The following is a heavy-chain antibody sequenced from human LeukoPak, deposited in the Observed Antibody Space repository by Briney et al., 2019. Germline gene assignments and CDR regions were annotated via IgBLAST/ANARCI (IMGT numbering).Heavy chain of an antibody. CDR2: IYYSGST. CDR1: GGSISSYY. Sequence: SGTLSLTCTVSGGSISSYYWSWIRQPPGKGLEWIGYIYYSGSTNYNPSLKSRVTISVDTSKNQFSLKLSSVTAADTAVYYCASHPVQLERRSWFDPWGQGTLVTVSS. CDR3: ASHPVQLERRSWFDP. J-gene: IGHJ5*02. D-gene: IGHD1-1*01. V-gene: IGHV4-59*08.